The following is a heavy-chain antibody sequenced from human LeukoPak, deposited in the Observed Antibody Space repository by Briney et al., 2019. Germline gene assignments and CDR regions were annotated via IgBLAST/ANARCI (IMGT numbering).Heavy chain of an antibody. Sequence: SQTLSLTCTVSGGSISSGGYYWSWIRQRPGKGLEWIGYIYYSGSTYYNPSLKSRVTISVDTSKNQFSLKLSSVTAADTAVYYCARDSGSYYHGMDVWGQGTTVTVSS. V-gene: IGHV4-31*03. CDR2: IYYSGST. J-gene: IGHJ6*02. D-gene: IGHD1-26*01. CDR1: GGSISSGGYY. CDR3: ARDSGSYYHGMDV.